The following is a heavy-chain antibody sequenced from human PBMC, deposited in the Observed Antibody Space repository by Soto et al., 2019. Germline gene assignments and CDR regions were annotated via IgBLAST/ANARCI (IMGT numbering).Heavy chain of an antibody. Sequence: QPGGSLRLSCAASGFTFSSYEMNWVRQAPGKGLEWVSYISSSGSTIYYADSVKGRFTISRDNAKNSLYLQMNSLRAEDTAVYYCARDPGGPTYYYDSSAPGGMDVWGQGTTVTVSS. CDR3: ARDPGGPTYYYDSSAPGGMDV. CDR2: ISSSGSTI. D-gene: IGHD3-22*01. V-gene: IGHV3-48*03. CDR1: GFTFSSYE. J-gene: IGHJ6*02.